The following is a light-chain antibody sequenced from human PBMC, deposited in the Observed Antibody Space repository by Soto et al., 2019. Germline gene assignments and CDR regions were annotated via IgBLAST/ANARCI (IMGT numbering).Light chain of an antibody. CDR1: SNDVGGYNY. J-gene: IGLJ1*01. CDR2: EVS. Sequence: SVLTQPASVSGSPGHSITISCTGTSNDVGGYNYVSCYLQHPGKAPKLMIYEVSNRPSGVSNRFSGSKSGNTASLTISGLQAEDEADYYCSSYTSSSTLFVFGTGTKVTVL. V-gene: IGLV2-14*01. CDR3: SSYTSSSTLFV.